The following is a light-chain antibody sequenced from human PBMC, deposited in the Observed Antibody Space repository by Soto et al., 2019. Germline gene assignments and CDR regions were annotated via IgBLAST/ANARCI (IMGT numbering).Light chain of an antibody. Sequence: EIVLTQSPGTLSLSPGERATLSCRASQSVSSSYLAWYQQKPGQAPRLLIYGASSRATGIPDRFSGSGSGTDFTLTISRLEPGDFAVYYCQRYGSSPTWTFGQGTKVEIK. CDR3: QRYGSSPTWT. CDR1: QSVSSSY. CDR2: GAS. V-gene: IGKV3-20*01. J-gene: IGKJ1*01.